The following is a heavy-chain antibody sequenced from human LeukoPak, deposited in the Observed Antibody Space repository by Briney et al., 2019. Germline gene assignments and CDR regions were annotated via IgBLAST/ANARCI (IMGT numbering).Heavy chain of an antibody. CDR1: GGSFSGYY. CDR2: IYHSGST. D-gene: IGHD6-6*01. V-gene: IGHV4-34*01. Sequence: SETLSLTCAVYGGSFSGYYWSWIRPPPGKGLEWIGYIYHSGSTYYNPSLKSRVTISVDRSKNQFSLKLSSVTAADTAVYYCARGEDIAARAGWFDPWGQGTLVTVSS. J-gene: IGHJ5*02. CDR3: ARGEDIAARAGWFDP.